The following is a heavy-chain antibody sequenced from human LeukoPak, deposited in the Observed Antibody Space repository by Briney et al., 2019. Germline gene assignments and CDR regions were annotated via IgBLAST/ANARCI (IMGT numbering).Heavy chain of an antibody. J-gene: IGHJ4*02. CDR3: ARLGEIRNFDY. Sequence: PSETLSLTCTVSGGSISSSSYYWGWIRQPPGKGLEWIGSIYYSGSTYYNPSLKSRVTISVDTSKNQFSLKLSSVTAADTAVYYCARLGEIRNFDYWGQGTLVTVSS. V-gene: IGHV4-39*01. D-gene: IGHD1-26*01. CDR2: IYYSGST. CDR1: GGSISSSSYY.